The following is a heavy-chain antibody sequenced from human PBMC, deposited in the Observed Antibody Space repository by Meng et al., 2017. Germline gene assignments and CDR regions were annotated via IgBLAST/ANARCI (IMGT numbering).Heavy chain of an antibody. V-gene: IGHV4-31*03. CDR2: IYYSGST. Sequence: VRLQEAGPGLVKPSQTLSLTCTVSGGSISSGGYYWSWIRQHPGKGLEWIGYIYYSGSTYYNPSLKSRVTISVDTSKNQFSLKLSSVTAADTAVYYCASQGYYGSDDDAFDIWGQGTMVTVSS. CDR1: GGSISSGGYY. D-gene: IGHD3-10*01. CDR3: ASQGYYGSDDDAFDI. J-gene: IGHJ3*02.